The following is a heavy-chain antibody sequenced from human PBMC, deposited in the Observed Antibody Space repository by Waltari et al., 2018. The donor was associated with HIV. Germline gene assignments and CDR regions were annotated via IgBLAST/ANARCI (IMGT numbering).Heavy chain of an antibody. J-gene: IGHJ4*02. V-gene: IGHV1-2*04. CDR3: ARGDSDYAYFDY. D-gene: IGHD5-12*01. Sequence: QVQLVQSGAEVKKPGASVKVSCKASGYTFTGYYMPWVRQAPGKGLEWMGRIHPNSGGTNYAQQFQGWVTMTRDTSISTAYMELRRLRSDDTPVYYCARGDSDYAYFDYWGQGTLVTVSS. CDR2: IHPNSGGT. CDR1: GYTFTGYY.